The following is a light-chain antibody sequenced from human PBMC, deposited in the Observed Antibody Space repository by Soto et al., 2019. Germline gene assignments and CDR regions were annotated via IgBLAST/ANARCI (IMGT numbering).Light chain of an antibody. J-gene: IGLJ1*01. CDR1: RTDVDGHDY. Sequence: QSALTQPASVSGSPGQSITISCTGARTDVDGHDYVSWYQQHPGQAPKLMIFDVHNRPSGVSSRFSGSKSGDTASLTIPGLQAEDDGDYYCSSYTASAPFYVFGTGTKVTVL. CDR2: DVH. CDR3: SSYTASAPFYV. V-gene: IGLV2-14*03.